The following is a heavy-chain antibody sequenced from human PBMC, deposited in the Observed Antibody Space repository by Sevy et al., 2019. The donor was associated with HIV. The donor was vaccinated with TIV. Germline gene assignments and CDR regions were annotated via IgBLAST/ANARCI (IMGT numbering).Heavy chain of an antibody. D-gene: IGHD4-4*01. CDR3: ARETDNSARWLDP. V-gene: IGHV3-33*01. CDR2: IWHDGSNK. Sequence: GGSLRLSCAASGFTFNFHGMHWVRQAPGKGLEWVAFIWHDGSNKYMADSVKGRFTISRDNSKNTLFLQMNSLTVEDTAVYYVARETDNSARWLDPWGQGTLVTVSS. CDR1: GFTFNFHG. J-gene: IGHJ5*02.